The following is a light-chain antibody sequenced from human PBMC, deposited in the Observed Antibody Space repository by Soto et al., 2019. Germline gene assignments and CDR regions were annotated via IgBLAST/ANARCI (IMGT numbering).Light chain of an antibody. CDR1: QDIGRY. J-gene: IGKJ5*01. CDR2: AAS. V-gene: IGKV1-9*01. CDR3: QQLFRSSS. Sequence: DIQLTQSPSFVSASVGERVSITCRASQDIGRYLAWYQQKPGEAPKLLISAASTLQSGVPSRFTGGGSGTDFTLTVTYLLPEDFATYYCQQLFRSSSFGQGTRLEMK.